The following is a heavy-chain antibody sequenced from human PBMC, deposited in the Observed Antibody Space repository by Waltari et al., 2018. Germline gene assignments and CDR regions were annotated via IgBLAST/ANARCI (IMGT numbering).Heavy chain of an antibody. D-gene: IGHD3-3*01. Sequence: QLQLQESGPGLVKPSETLSLTCTVSGGSISSSSYYWGWIRQPPGKGLEWIGSIYYSGSTYDNPSLKSRVTISVDTSKNQFSLKLSSVTAADTAVYYCARGHDFWSGYFDYWGQGTLVTVSS. CDR1: GGSISSSSYY. CDR3: ARGHDFWSGYFDY. V-gene: IGHV4-39*07. CDR2: IYYSGST. J-gene: IGHJ4*02.